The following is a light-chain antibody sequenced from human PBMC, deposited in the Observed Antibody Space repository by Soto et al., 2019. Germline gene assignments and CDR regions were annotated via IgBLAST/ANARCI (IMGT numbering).Light chain of an antibody. CDR3: QHYGTRPYT. J-gene: IGKJ2*01. CDR1: PSVSSSY. V-gene: IGKV3-20*01. CDR2: GAS. Sequence: EIVLTQSPGTLSLSPGEKITLSCRASPSVSSSYLAWYQQKPGQAPRLLLYGASRRATGIPDRFSGGESGTDFTLTVSRLEPEDFAEYFCQHYGTRPYTFGQGTKLEIK.